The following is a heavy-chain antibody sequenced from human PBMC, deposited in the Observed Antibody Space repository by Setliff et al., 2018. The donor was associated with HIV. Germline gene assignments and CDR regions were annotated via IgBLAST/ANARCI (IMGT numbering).Heavy chain of an antibody. J-gene: IGHJ4*02. V-gene: IGHV4-39*01. CDR2: IYYRGSP. D-gene: IGHD3-10*01. CDR1: GDSLTSANSY. CDR3: ARPPAEYSVRGVPALFEF. Sequence: PSETLSLTCTVSGDSLTSANSYWGWVRQHPGKGLEWIGSIYYRGSPYYSPSFKSRVTMSVDTSKNQFSQKINSVTAADTALYYCARPPAEYSVRGVPALFEFWGLGALVTVSS.